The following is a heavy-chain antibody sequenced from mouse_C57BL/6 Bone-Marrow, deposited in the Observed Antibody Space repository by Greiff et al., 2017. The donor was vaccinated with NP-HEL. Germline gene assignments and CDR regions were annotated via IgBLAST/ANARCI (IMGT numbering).Heavy chain of an antibody. Sequence: QVQLQQPGAELVRPGTSVKLSCKASGYTFTSYWMHWVKQRPGQGLEWIGVIDPSDSYTNYNQKFKGKATLTVDTSSSTAYMQLSSLTSEDSAVYYCGRRALLYEYPAWFAYWGQGTLVTVSA. D-gene: IGHD5-1*01. CDR2: IDPSDSYT. V-gene: IGHV1-59*01. J-gene: IGHJ3*01. CDR1: GYTFTSYW. CDR3: GRRALLYEYPAWFAY.